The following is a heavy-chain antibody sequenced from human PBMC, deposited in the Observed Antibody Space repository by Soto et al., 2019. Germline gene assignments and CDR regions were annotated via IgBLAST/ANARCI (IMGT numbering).Heavy chain of an antibody. J-gene: IGHJ4*02. CDR1: GGSFSGYY. CDR2: INHSGST. V-gene: IGHV4-34*01. D-gene: IGHD6-13*01. CDR3: ARTRPYSSYFDY. Sequence: SETLSLTCAVYGGSFSGYYWSWIRQPPGKGLEWIGEINHSGSTNYNPSLKSRVTISVDTSKNQFSLKLSSVTAADTAVYYCARTRPYSSYFDYWGQGTLVTVSS.